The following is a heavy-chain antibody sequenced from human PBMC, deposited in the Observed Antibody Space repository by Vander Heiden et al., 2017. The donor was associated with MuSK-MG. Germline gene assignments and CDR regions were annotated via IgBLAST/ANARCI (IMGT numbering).Heavy chain of an antibody. CDR3: ARLPLATIRGFDF. V-gene: IGHV5-51*03. J-gene: IGHJ4*02. CDR2: IYPDDSDI. CDR1: VYTFSKYW. Sequence: EVQLVQSGVEVKKSGESLKISCKLSVYTFSKYWIGWVRQMPGKGLEWMGIIYPDDSDIRYSPSFQGQVTISADSSISTAYLQWSSLRASDTAIYYCARLPLATIRGFDFWGQGTLVTVSS.